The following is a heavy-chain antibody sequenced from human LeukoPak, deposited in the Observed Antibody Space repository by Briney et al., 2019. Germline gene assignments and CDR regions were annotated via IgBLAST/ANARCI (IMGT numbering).Heavy chain of an antibody. D-gene: IGHD2-15*01. J-gene: IGHJ4*02. V-gene: IGHV4-34*01. CDR2: INHSGST. CDR1: GGSFSGYY. Sequence: SEALSLTCAVYGGSFSGYYWSWIRQPPGKGLEWIGEINHSGSTNYNPSLKSRVTISVDTSKNQFSLKLSSVTAADTAVYYCARAFPYWYCSGGSCYSGYWGQGTLVTVSS. CDR3: ARAFPYWYCSGGSCYSGY.